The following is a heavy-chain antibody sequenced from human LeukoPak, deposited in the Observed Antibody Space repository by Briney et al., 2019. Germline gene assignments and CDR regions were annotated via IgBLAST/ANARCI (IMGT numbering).Heavy chain of an antibody. V-gene: IGHV3-30-3*01. D-gene: IGHD3-16*01. CDR3: AREAPGLGVFDY. Sequence: QPGRSLRLSCAASGFTFSSYAMHWVRQAPGKGLEWVAVISYDGSNKYYADSVKGRFTISRDNSKNTLYLQMNSLRAEDTAVYYCAREAPGLGVFDYWGQGTLVTVSS. CDR1: GFTFSSYA. J-gene: IGHJ4*02. CDR2: ISYDGSNK.